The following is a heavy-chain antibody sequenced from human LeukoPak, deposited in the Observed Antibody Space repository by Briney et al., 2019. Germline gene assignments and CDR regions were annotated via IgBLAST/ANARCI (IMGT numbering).Heavy chain of an antibody. Sequence: PSETLSLTCTVSGDSISGYYWNWVRQPPGKGLEWIGYIYYSGNTHYNPSLKSRVTISVDTSKNQFSLKLSSVTAADTAVYYCARRTLLTAAVFDYWGQGTLVNVSS. CDR3: ARRTLLTAAVFDY. CDR2: IYYSGNT. D-gene: IGHD6-13*01. J-gene: IGHJ4*02. CDR1: GDSISGYY. V-gene: IGHV4-59*01.